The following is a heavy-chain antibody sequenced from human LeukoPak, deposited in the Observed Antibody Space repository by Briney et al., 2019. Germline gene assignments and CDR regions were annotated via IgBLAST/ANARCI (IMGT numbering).Heavy chain of an antibody. D-gene: IGHD2/OR15-2a*01. Sequence: PGGSLRLSCAASGFTFSNYWVSWVRQAPGKGLEWVANIKEDGSEKYYVDSVKGRFTISRDNAKNSLSLQVNSLSAEDTAVYYCARSRTASYEAYWGQGPLVTASS. V-gene: IGHV3-7*01. J-gene: IGHJ4*02. CDR3: ARSRTASYEAY. CDR2: IKEDGSEK. CDR1: GFTFSNYW.